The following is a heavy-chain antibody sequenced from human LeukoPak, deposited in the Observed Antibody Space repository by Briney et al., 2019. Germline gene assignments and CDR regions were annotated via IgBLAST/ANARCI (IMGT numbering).Heavy chain of an antibody. V-gene: IGHV4-34*01. D-gene: IGHD6-19*01. CDR3: ATKRAGLSVAGQREY. Sequence: SETLSLTCAVYGGSFSDYFWSWIRQPPGRGLEWIGEISHPGSTNYNPSLKSRVTISPDTPKNQFSLKLTSVTAADTAVYYYATKRAGLSVAGQREYWGQGTLVTVSS. CDR2: ISHPGST. CDR1: GGSFSDYF. J-gene: IGHJ4*02.